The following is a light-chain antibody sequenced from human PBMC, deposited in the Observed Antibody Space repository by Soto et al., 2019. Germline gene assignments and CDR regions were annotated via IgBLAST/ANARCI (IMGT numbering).Light chain of an antibody. CDR2: EVS. V-gene: IGLV2-14*01. CDR1: SSDVGDYNY. CDR3: SSYTRSSTLRV. Sequence: QSVLTQPASVSGSPGQSITISCTGSSSDVGDYNYVSWYQQHPGKAPKLMIYEVSNRPSGVSNRFSGSKSGNTASLTISGLHAEDEADYYCSSYTRSSTLRVFGGGTKLTVL. J-gene: IGLJ3*02.